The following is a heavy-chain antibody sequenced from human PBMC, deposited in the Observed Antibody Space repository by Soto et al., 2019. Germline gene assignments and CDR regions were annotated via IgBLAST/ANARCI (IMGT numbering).Heavy chain of an antibody. D-gene: IGHD2-15*01. CDR3: ARAEVDMPTP. CDR2: IWTNGGT. J-gene: IGHJ5*02. V-gene: IGHV3-66*01. CDR1: GFSVTANY. Sequence: GGSLRVSCAASGFSVTANYMIWVRQAPGKGLEFVSVIWTNGGTLYADSVKGRFILSRDNSMNTVYLQMNSLRVEDTAVYYCARAEVDMPTPWGQGTLVPVSS.